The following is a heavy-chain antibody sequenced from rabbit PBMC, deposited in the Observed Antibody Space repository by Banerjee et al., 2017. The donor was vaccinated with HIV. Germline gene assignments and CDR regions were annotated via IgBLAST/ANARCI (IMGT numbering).Heavy chain of an antibody. CDR3: ARDFDGTAAGYGLVL. D-gene: IGHD6-1*01. CDR2: IYPGSSGND. J-gene: IGHJ4*01. CDR1: GIDFSSYW. Sequence: QSLEESGGDLVKPGASLTLTCTASGIDFSSYWICWVRQAPGKGLEWIGCIYPGSSGNDYYASWADGRFTISKTSSTTVTLQMTSLTAADTATYFCARDFDGTAAGYGLVLWGPGTLVTVS. V-gene: IGHV1S40*01.